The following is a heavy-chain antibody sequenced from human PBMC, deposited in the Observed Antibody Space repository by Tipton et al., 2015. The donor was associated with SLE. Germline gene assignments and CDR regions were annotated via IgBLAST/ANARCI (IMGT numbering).Heavy chain of an antibody. J-gene: IGHJ4*02. CDR2: ISWNSGSV. Sequence: SLRLSCAASGFTFDDYAMHWVRQAPGKGLEWVSGISWNSGSVGYADSVKGRFTISRDNAKDSLNLQMNSLRAEDTAVYYCARTPWNGDWYFDYWGQGRLVTVSS. CDR1: GFTFDDYA. V-gene: IGHV3-9*01. CDR3: ARTPWNGDWYFDY. D-gene: IGHD1-1*01.